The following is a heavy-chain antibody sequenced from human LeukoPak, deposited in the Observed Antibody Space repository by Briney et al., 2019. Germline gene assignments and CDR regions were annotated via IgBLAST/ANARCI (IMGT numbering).Heavy chain of an antibody. CDR2: IDTAGGA. CDR3: AKAELGVDTFFDY. Sequence: GGSLRLSCTASGFTFSIYDMHWVRQVTGKGLEWVSGIDTAGGAYYPDSVKGRFTISRENAKNSLYLQMNSLRAEDTAFYYCAKAELGVDTFFDYWGQGTLVTVSS. J-gene: IGHJ4*02. CDR1: GFTFSIYD. V-gene: IGHV3-13*01. D-gene: IGHD3-3*01.